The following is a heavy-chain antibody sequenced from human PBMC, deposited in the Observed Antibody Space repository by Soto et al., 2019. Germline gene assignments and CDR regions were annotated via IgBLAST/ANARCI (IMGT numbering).Heavy chain of an antibody. CDR3: ARAHGNYYYGMDV. V-gene: IGHV4-34*01. CDR2: IYHSGST. CDR1: GGSFSGYY. Sequence: SETLSLTCAVYGGSFSGYYWGWIRQPPGKGLEWIGEIYHSGSTNYNPSLKSRVTISVDKSKNQFSLKLTSVTAADTAVYYCARAHGNYYYGMDVWGQGTTVTGSS. J-gene: IGHJ6*02. D-gene: IGHD4-17*01.